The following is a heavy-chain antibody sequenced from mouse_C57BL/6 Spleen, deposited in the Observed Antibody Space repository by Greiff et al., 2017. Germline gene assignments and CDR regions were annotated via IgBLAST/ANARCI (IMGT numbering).Heavy chain of an antibody. V-gene: IGHV1-82*01. CDR3: ARESHYSFDD. CDR2: IYPGDGDT. Sequence: QVQLQQSGPELVKPGASVKISCKASGYAFSSSWMNWVKQRPGKGLEWIGRIYPGDGDTNYNGKFKGKATLTADKSSSTAYMQLSRLTSEYSAVYFCARESHYSFDDWGQGTSVTVSS. J-gene: IGHJ4*01. CDR1: GYAFSSSW.